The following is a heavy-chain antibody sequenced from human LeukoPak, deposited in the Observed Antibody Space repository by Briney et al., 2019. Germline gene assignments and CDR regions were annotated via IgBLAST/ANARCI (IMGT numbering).Heavy chain of an antibody. CDR1: GFTFSSSG. CDR3: AKPVGGSSWYVFGY. CDR2: IRYDGSNT. D-gene: IGHD6-13*01. J-gene: IGHJ4*02. Sequence: PGGSLRLSCAASGFTFSSSGMYWVRQAPGKGLEWVAFIRYDGSNTYHADSVKGRFTISRDSSKNTLYLQMNSLRSEDTAVYYCAKPVGGSSWYVFGYRGQGTLVTVSS. V-gene: IGHV3-30*02.